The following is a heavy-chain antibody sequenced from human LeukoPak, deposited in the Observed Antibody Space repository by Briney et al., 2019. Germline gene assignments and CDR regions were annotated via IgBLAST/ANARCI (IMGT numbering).Heavy chain of an antibody. J-gene: IGHJ4*02. CDR1: GFTFGDYA. D-gene: IGHD6-13*01. V-gene: IGHV3-53*01. CDR3: AGGRTYSSSTLEDY. Sequence: GGSLRLSCTASGFTFGDYAMSWFRQAPGKGLEWVSVIYSGGSTHYTDSVKGRFTISRDNSKNTLYLQMDSLRADDTAVYYCAGGRTYSSSTLEDYWGQGTLVTVSS. CDR2: IYSGGST.